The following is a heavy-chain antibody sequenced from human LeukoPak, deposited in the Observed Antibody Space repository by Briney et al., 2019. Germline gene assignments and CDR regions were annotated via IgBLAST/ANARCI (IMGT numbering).Heavy chain of an antibody. Sequence: ASVKVSCKASGYTFTSYGISWVRQAPGQGLEWMGWMNPNSGNTGYAQRFQGRVTMTRNTSISTAYMELSSLRSEDTAVYYCARVQLRYFDWLLYSYYMDVWGKGTTVTISS. CDR3: ARVQLRYFDWLLYSYYMDV. CDR2: MNPNSGNT. CDR1: GYTFTSYG. J-gene: IGHJ6*03. V-gene: IGHV1-8*02. D-gene: IGHD3-9*01.